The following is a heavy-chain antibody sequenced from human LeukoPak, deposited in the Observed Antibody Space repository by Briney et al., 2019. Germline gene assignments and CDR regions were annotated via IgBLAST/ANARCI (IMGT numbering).Heavy chain of an antibody. J-gene: IGHJ4*02. Sequence: SVKVSCKASGGTFTSYTVSWVRQAPGPGLEWMGRIIPMSGTVKYAQKFQGRVTITTDESTSTAYMELSSLRSEDTAVYYCATTDYWGQGTLVTVSS. CDR3: ATTDY. CDR2: IIPMSGTV. V-gene: IGHV1-69*05. CDR1: GGTFTSYT.